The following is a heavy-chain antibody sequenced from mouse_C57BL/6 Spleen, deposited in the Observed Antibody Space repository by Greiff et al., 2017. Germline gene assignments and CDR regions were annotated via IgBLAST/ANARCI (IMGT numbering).Heavy chain of an antibody. J-gene: IGHJ3*01. Sequence: VQLQQSGPELVKPGASVKIPCKASGYTFTDYNMDWVKQSHGQSLEWIGDINPKNGGTIYDKKFKGKATLTVDKSSITAYMALRSRTSEDTAVYYGARRGYYAGAGFAYWGQGTLVTVSA. CDR2: INPKNGGT. CDR1: GYTFTDYN. CDR3: ARRGYYAGAGFAY. V-gene: IGHV1-18*01. D-gene: IGHD1-1*01.